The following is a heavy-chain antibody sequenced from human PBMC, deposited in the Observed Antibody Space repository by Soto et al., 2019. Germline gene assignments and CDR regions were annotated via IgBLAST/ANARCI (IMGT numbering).Heavy chain of an antibody. J-gene: IGHJ6*02. Sequence: ASETLSLTCTVSGGSISSSSYYWGWIRRPPGKGLEWIGSIYYSGSTYYNPSLKSRVTISVDTSKNQFSLKLSSVTAADTAVYYCARHFLPRITMIVGFGMDVWGQGTTVTVSS. CDR2: IYYSGST. CDR1: GGSISSSSYY. D-gene: IGHD3-22*01. V-gene: IGHV4-39*01. CDR3: ARHFLPRITMIVGFGMDV.